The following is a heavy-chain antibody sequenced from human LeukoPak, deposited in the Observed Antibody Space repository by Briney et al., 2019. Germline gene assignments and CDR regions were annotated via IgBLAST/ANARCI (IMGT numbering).Heavy chain of an antibody. CDR3: ARDFQRGLFDY. V-gene: IGHV4-59*01. D-gene: IGHD5-12*01. Sequence: SETLSLTCTVSGGSISSYFWSWIRQPPGKGLQWIGYIYYSGSTIYNPSLKSRVTISVDTSKNQFSLKLSSVTAADTAVYYCARDFQRGLFDYWGQRTLVTVSS. J-gene: IGHJ4*02. CDR1: GGSISSYF. CDR2: IYYSGST.